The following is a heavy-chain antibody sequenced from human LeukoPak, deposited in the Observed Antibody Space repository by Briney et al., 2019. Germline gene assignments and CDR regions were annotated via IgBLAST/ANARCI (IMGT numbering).Heavy chain of an antibody. CDR3: ARHLAPSSGYLTLDY. Sequence: PSETLSLTCTVSGGSISSYYWSWIRQPPGKGLEWTAHIYYTGISDHNPSLKSRVTISADTSKNQFSLKLSSVTAADTAIYYCARHLAPSSGYLTLDYWGQGTLVTVSS. CDR1: GGSISSYY. J-gene: IGHJ4*02. CDR2: IYYTGIS. D-gene: IGHD3-22*01. V-gene: IGHV4-59*08.